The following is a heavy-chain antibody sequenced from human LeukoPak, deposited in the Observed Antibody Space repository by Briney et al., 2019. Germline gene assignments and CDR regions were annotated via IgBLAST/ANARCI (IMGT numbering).Heavy chain of an antibody. Sequence: PSETLSLTCTVSGGSISSYYWGWIRQPPGKGLEWIGSIYHSGSTYYNPSLKSRVTISVDTSKNQFSLKLSSVTAADTAVYYCARGMALYYYYYMDVWGKGTTVTISS. V-gene: IGHV4-39*01. CDR1: GGSISSYY. J-gene: IGHJ6*03. D-gene: IGHD5-24*01. CDR3: ARGMALYYYYYMDV. CDR2: IYHSGST.